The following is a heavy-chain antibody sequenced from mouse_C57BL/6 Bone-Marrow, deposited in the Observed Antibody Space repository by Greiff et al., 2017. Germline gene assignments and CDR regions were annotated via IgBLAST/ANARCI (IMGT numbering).Heavy chain of an antibody. CDR3: ARKNPPYYYGSSYGRYFDV. V-gene: IGHV1-58*01. Sequence: EVQLQQSGAELVRPGSSVKMSCKTSGYTFTSYGINWVKQRPGQGREWIGYIYIGNGYTEYNEKFKGKATLTSDTSSSTAYMQLSSLTSEDSAIYFCARKNPPYYYGSSYGRYFDVWGTGTTVTVSS. CDR1: GYTFTSYG. D-gene: IGHD1-1*01. J-gene: IGHJ1*03. CDR2: IYIGNGYT.